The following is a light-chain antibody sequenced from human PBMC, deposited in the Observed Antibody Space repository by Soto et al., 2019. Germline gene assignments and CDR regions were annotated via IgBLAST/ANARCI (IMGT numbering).Light chain of an antibody. CDR2: DAS. J-gene: IGKJ4*01. Sequence: EIVLTQSPANLSLSSGERATLSCRASQSVSNYLVWYQQKPGQAPRLLIYDASNRATGIPARFSGSGSVTDFTLTISSPEPEDSAVYYCQQRNNWPLTFGGGTKVEIK. V-gene: IGKV3-11*01. CDR1: QSVSNY. CDR3: QQRNNWPLT.